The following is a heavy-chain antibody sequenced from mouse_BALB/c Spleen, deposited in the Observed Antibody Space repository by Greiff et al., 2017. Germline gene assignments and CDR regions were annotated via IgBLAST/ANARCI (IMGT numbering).Heavy chain of an antibody. V-gene: IGHV5-6-5*01. CDR2: ISSGGST. CDR3: ARVYDYGGEAMDY. J-gene: IGHJ4*01. D-gene: IGHD2-4*01. CDR1: GFTFSSYA. Sequence: EVKVEESGGGLVKPGGSLKLSCAASGFTFSSYAMSWVRQTPEKRLEWVASISSGGSTYYSDSVKGRFTISRDNARNILYLQMSSLRSEDTAMYYCARVYDYGGEAMDYWGEGTSVTVSS.